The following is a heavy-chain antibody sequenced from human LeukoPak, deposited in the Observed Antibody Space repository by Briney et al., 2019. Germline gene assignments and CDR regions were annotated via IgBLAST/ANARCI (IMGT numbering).Heavy chain of an antibody. CDR1: GGSFSGYY. D-gene: IGHD1-1*01. J-gene: IGHJ4*02. Sequence: SETLSLTCAVYGGSFSGYYWSWIRQSPGKGLEWIGEINHSRSTNYNPSLKSRVTISVDTSNNHFSLRLNSVTAADTAVYYCARDRRQRDYFDFWGQGARVTVSS. CDR2: INHSRST. CDR3: ARDRRQRDYFDF. V-gene: IGHV4-34*01.